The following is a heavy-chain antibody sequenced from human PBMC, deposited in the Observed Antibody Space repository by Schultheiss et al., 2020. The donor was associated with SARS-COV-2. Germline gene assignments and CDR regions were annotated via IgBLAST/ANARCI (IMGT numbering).Heavy chain of an antibody. V-gene: IGHV3-33*01. J-gene: IGHJ4*02. D-gene: IGHD5-12*01. CDR3: ARDQVVGDYDLVD. CDR2: IWYDGSNK. CDR1: GFTFSSYG. Sequence: GGSLRLSCAASGFTFSSYGMHWVRQAPGKGLEWVAVIWYDGSNKYCADSVKGRFTISRDNSKNTLYLQMNSLRAEDTAVYYCARDQVVGDYDLVDWGQGTLVTVSS.